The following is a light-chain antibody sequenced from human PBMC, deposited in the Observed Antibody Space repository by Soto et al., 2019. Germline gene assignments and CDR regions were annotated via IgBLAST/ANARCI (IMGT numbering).Light chain of an antibody. J-gene: IGKJ4*01. V-gene: IGKV1-9*01. CDR2: AAS. Sequence: IQLTQSPSSLSASVGDRVTITCRASQGISSYLAWYQQKPGKAPKLLIYAASTLQSWVPSRFSGSGSGTDFTLTISSLQPEDFATYYCQQLNSYPQITFGGGTKVDIK. CDR3: QQLNSYPQIT. CDR1: QGISSY.